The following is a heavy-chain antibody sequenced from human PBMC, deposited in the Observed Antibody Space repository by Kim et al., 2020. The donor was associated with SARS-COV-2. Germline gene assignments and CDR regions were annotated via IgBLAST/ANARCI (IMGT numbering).Heavy chain of an antibody. Sequence: GGSLRLSCAASGFTFSGYGMHWVRQAPGKGLEWVAVISCDGSTKYYADSVKGRFTISRDNSKNTLYLQMNSLRVEDTAVYFCARDAVDCSGTSWYSVWKYYSSGLDGWGQGSTVTVSS. CDR3: ARDAVDCSGTSWYSVWKYYSSGLDG. J-gene: IGHJ6*02. CDR1: GFTFSGYG. D-gene: IGHD2-2*01. CDR2: ISCDGSTK. V-gene: IGHV3-33*05.